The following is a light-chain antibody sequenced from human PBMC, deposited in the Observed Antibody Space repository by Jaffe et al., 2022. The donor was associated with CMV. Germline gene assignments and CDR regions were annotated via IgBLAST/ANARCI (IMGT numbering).Light chain of an antibody. CDR3: QQYDIWPPWT. J-gene: IGKJ2*02. CDR2: TAS. CDR1: QSVSSN. V-gene: IGKV3-15*01. Sequence: EIVMTQSPATLFVAPGERATLSCRASQSVSSNLAWYQQIPGQAPRLLIYTASTRAAGIPARFSGSGSGTEFTLTISSLQSEDFAVYFCQQYDIWPPWTFGQGTKLEIK.